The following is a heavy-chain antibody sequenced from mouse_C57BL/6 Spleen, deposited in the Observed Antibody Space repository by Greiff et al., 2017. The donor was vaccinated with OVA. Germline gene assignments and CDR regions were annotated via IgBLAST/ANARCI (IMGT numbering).Heavy chain of an antibody. CDR1: GYTFTSYW. CDR3: ARDYSNYLSWFAY. J-gene: IGHJ3*01. D-gene: IGHD2-5*01. Sequence: VQLQQSGAELVKPGASVKMSCKASGYTFTSYWITWVKQRPGQGLEWIGDIYPGSGSTNYNEKFKSKATLTVDTSSSTTYMQLSSLTSEDSAVYYCARDYSNYLSWFAYWGQGTLVTVSA. V-gene: IGHV1-55*01. CDR2: IYPGSGST.